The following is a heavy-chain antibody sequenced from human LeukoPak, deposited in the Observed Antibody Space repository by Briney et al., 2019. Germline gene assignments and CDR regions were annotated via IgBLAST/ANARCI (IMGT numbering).Heavy chain of an antibody. CDR2: ICGSGGST. V-gene: IGHV3-23*01. CDR1: GFTLSSDA. D-gene: IGHD2-2*01. CDR3: AKDAPVNIVVVPAANS. J-gene: IGHJ4*02. Sequence: GGSLRLSCAASGFTLSSDAMSWVRKGPGKGLKSGSAICGSGGSTYYADSVTGRFTISRDNSKNTLYLQMNSLRAEDTAVYYCAKDAPVNIVVVPAANSWGQGTLVTVSS.